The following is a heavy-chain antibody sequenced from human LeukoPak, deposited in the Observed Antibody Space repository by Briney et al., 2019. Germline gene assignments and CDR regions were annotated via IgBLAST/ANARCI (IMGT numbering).Heavy chain of an antibody. CDR3: ARDEHQYYSESSGRFDY. V-gene: IGHV3-7*04. CDR1: GFTFSFYW. Sequence: GGSLRLSCVASGFTFSFYWMVWVRQAPGKGLEWVANIKQDGSEKYYVDSVRGRFTISRDNAKNSLYLQMNSLRAEDTAVYYCARDEHQYYSESSGRFDYWGQGTLVTVSS. CDR2: IKQDGSEK. D-gene: IGHD3-22*01. J-gene: IGHJ4*02.